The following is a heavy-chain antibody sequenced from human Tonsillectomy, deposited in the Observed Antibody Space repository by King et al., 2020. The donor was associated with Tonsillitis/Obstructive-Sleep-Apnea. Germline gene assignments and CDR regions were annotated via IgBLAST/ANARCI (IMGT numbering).Heavy chain of an antibody. CDR1: GFSLTTSRVG. CDR3: AHHHYHFWSEW. D-gene: IGHD3-3*01. Sequence: TLKESGPTLVKRTQTLTLTCTFSGFSLTTSRVGVGWIRQPPGKALEWLALIFGDDNKRYSPALKSRLTITKDTSKNHVVLRMTNMDPVDTATYYCAHHHYHFWSEWWGQGTLVTVSS. V-gene: IGHV2-5*02. CDR2: IFGDDNK. J-gene: IGHJ4*02.